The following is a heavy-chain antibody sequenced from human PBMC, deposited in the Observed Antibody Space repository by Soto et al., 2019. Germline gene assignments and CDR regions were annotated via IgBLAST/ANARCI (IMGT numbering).Heavy chain of an antibody. CDR1: GGTFSSYA. J-gene: IGHJ4*02. CDR3: ASSRDILARSGDY. Sequence: SVKVSCKASGGTFSSYAIRWLRQAPGQGLEWMGGIIPILGTANYAQKFQGRVTITADESTSTAYMELSSLRSENTAVYYCASSRDILARSGDYWGQVTLVTVSS. D-gene: IGHD5-12*01. CDR2: IIPILGTA. V-gene: IGHV1-69*13.